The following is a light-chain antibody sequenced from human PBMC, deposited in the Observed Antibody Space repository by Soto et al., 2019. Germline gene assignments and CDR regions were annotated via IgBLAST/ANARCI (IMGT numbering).Light chain of an antibody. CDR2: GAS. J-gene: IGKJ2*01. CDR1: QSVSSSY. Sequence: EIVLTQSPGTLSLSPGERATLSCRASQSVSSSYLAWYQHKPGQAPGLLIYGASSRATGIPDKFSGSGSGTDFTLTISRLEPEDFAVYYCQQYGSSPYTFGQGTKLEIK. V-gene: IGKV3-20*01. CDR3: QQYGSSPYT.